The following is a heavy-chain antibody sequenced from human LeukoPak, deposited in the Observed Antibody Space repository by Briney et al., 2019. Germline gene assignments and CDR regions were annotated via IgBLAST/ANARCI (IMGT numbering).Heavy chain of an antibody. V-gene: IGHV3-30-3*01. CDR2: ISYDGSNK. CDR1: GFTFSSYA. Sequence: GGSLRLSCAASGFTFSSYAMHWVRQAPGKGLEWVAVISYDGSNKYYADSVKGRFTIPRDNSKNTLYLQMNSLRAEDTAVYYCARVPSSGGWSSYFDYWGQGTLVTVSS. D-gene: IGHD6-19*01. CDR3: ARVPSSGGWSSYFDY. J-gene: IGHJ4*02.